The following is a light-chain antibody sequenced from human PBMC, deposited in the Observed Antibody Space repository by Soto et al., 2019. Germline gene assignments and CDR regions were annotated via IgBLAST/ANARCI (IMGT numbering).Light chain of an antibody. CDR2: DDS. Sequence: SYELTQSPSVSVAPGQTARISCGGNNIGSKSVHWYQQKPGQAPVLLVCDDSDRPSGIPERFSGSNSGNTATLTISRVEAGDEAAYYCHGWYNSSDQWVFGGGTKVTVL. J-gene: IGLJ3*02. CDR3: HGWYNSSDQWV. CDR1: NIGSKS. V-gene: IGLV3-21*02.